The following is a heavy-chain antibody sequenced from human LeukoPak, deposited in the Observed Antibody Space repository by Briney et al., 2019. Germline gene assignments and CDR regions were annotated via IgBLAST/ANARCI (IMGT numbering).Heavy chain of an antibody. J-gene: IGHJ4*02. Sequence: GGSLRLSCAASGFTFSSYGMHWLRQAPGKGLEWVAVISYDGSNKYYADSVKGRFTISKDNSKNTLYLQMNSLRAEDTAVYYCAKATWGEIDYWGQGTPVTVSS. CDR3: AKATWGEIDY. D-gene: IGHD3-16*01. CDR1: GFTFSSYG. V-gene: IGHV3-30*18. CDR2: ISYDGSNK.